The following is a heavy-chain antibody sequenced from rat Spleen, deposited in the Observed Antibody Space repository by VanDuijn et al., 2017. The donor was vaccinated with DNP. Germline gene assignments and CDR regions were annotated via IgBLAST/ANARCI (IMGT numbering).Heavy chain of an antibody. J-gene: IGHJ2*01. CDR3: ARGSITTFDY. CDR1: GFTFSDYD. CDR2: ISPSGGST. Sequence: EVQLVESGGGLVQPGRSLKLSCAASGFTFSDYDMAWVRQAPKRGLEWVASISPSGGSTYYRDSVKGRFTISRDNAKSTLYLQMDSLRSEDMATYYCARGSITTFDYWGQGVMVTVSS. D-gene: IGHD1-5*01. V-gene: IGHV5-25*01.